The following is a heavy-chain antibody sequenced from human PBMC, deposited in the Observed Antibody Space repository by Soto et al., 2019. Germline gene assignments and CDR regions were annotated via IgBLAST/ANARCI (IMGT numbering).Heavy chain of an antibody. J-gene: IGHJ5*02. CDR3: ARAGVVTNSNWFDP. D-gene: IGHD3-22*01. V-gene: IGHV1-69*13. CDR1: GGAFSIYA. Sequence: SVKVSCKASGGAFSIYAISWVRQAPGQGLEWMGGIIPIFGTANYAQKFQGRVTITADESTSTAYMELSSLRSEDTAVYYCARAGVVTNSNWFDPWGQGTLVTVSS. CDR2: IIPIFGTA.